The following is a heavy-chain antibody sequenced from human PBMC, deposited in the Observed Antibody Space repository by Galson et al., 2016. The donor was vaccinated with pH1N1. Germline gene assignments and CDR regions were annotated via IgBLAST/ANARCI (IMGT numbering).Heavy chain of an antibody. CDR3: ARSYRGTYFTGGDRGFDY. Sequence: ETLSLTCGVSGGSITSNNWWSWVRRPPGKGLEWIGEIYHSGSTKYNPSLESRVTISLDKSKNHFSLRVTSVTAADTAVYYCARSYRGTYFTGGDRGFDYWGQGTLVTVSS. CDR2: IYHSGST. D-gene: IGHD1-26*01. CDR1: GGSITSNNW. J-gene: IGHJ4*02. V-gene: IGHV4-4*02.